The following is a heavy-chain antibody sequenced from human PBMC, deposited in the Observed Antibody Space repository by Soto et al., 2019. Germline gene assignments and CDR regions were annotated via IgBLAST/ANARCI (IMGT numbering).Heavy chain of an antibody. Sequence: PSQTLSLTCAISGDSVSSNSAAWNWIRQSPSRGLEWLGRTYYRSKWYNDYAVSVKSRITINPVTSKNQFSLQLNSVTPEDTAVYYCARDNFQGNCNQNLIYGMDVWGQGTTVTVSS. CDR3: ARDNFQGNCNQNLIYGMDV. D-gene: IGHD1-1*01. V-gene: IGHV6-1*01. J-gene: IGHJ6*02. CDR2: TYYRSKWYN. CDR1: GDSVSSNSAA.